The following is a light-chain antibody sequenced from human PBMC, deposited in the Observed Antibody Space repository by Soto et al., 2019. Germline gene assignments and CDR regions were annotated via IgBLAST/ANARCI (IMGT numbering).Light chain of an antibody. CDR1: QSVSSSY. CDR3: EQYGSPLT. CDR2: DAS. Sequence: EIVLTQSPGTLSLSPGERATLSCRASQSVSSSYLAWYQQKPGQAPRLLIYDASSRATGIPDSFSGSGSGTDLTLTIRSPEPEDGAVYYCEQYGSPLTFGGRTKVEIK. J-gene: IGKJ4*01. V-gene: IGKV3-20*01.